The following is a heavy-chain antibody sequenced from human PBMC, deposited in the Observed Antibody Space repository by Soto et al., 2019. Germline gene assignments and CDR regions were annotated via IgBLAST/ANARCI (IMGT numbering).Heavy chain of an antibody. Sequence: QVQLVESGGGVVQPGRSLRLSCAASGFTFSDCGMHWVRQAPGKGLEWVAVVTYEETEIHYADSVRGRFTIXXXXXXXXXXXQMDSLRVEDTAVYYCVKEQSSGYWRTADYWGQGTLITVSS. D-gene: IGHD6-25*01. CDR2: VTYEETEI. J-gene: IGHJ4*02. CDR3: VKEQSSGYWRTADY. V-gene: IGHV3-30*18. CDR1: GFTFSDCG.